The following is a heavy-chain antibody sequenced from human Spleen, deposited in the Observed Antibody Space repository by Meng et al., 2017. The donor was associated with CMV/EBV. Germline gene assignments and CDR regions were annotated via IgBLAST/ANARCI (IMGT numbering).Heavy chain of an antibody. J-gene: IGHJ1*01. Sequence: GESLKISCAASGFTFSSYAMHWVRQAPGKGLEWVAVTSYDGSNKYYADSVKGRFTISRDNSKNTLYLQMNSLRAEDTAVYYCARETTTNWGYFQHWGQGTLVTVSS. D-gene: IGHD7-27*01. V-gene: IGHV3-30-3*01. CDR3: ARETTTNWGYFQH. CDR1: GFTFSSYA. CDR2: TSYDGSNK.